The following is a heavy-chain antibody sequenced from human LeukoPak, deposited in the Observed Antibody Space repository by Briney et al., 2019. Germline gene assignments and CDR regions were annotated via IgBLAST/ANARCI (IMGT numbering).Heavy chain of an antibody. J-gene: IGHJ4*02. CDR2: SSPTGDIT. V-gene: IGHV4-34*01. CDR1: GGSFSGNY. D-gene: IGHD2-21*01. Sequence: SETLSLTCAVYGGSFSGNYWTLIRQTPGRGLEWIGESSPTGDITGYNPSLKGRATITVDSSKNQFSLKLTSVTAADTGVYYCARVPDFIARPCDSWGPGTLVTVSS. CDR3: ARVPDFIARPCDS.